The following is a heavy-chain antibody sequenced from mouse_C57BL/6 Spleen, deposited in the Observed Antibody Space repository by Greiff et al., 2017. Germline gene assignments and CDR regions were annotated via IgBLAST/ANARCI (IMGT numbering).Heavy chain of an antibody. CDR2: IDPSDSYT. CDR1: GYTFTSYW. CDR3: ARGAYYSNYSDY. D-gene: IGHD2-5*01. Sequence: VQLQQPGAELVRPGTSVKLSCKASGYTFTSYWMHWVKQRPGQGLEWIGVIDPSDSYTNYNQKFKGKATLTVDTSSSTAYMQLSSLTSEDSAVYYCARGAYYSNYSDYWGQGTTLTVSS. J-gene: IGHJ2*01. V-gene: IGHV1-59*01.